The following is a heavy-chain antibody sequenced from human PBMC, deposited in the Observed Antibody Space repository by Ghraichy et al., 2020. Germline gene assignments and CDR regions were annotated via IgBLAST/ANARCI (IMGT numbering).Heavy chain of an antibody. V-gene: IGHV4-34*01. J-gene: IGHJ4*02. CDR3: ATARYCAGGSCPRYFDS. D-gene: IGHD2-15*01. CDR1: GESFSAYF. Sequence: SETLSLTCDVYGESFSAYFRSWIRQPPGKGLEWIGEINHGGSTNYNPSLKRRVTISVDTSKNQFSLRLSSVTAADTAVYYCATARYCAGGSCPRYFDSWRQGTLVTVSS. CDR2: INHGGST.